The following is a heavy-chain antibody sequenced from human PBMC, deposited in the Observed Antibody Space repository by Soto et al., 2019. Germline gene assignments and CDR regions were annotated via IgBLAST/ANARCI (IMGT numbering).Heavy chain of an antibody. V-gene: IGHV3-21*01. CDR1: GFTFSSYS. CDR2: ISSSSSYI. CDR3: ARATSCPSTSCHESFYGLVV. D-gene: IGHD2-2*01. J-gene: IGHJ6*02. Sequence: AGGSLRLSCAASGFTFSSYSMNWGRQAPGKGLEWVSSISSSSSYIYYAVSVKGRFTISRDNAKNSLYLQMNSLRAEDTAVYYCARATSCPSTSCHESFYGLVVWGQGTTLTVSS.